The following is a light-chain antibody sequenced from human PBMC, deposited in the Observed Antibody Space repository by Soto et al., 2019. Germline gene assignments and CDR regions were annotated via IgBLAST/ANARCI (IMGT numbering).Light chain of an antibody. CDR2: AAS. J-gene: IGKJ5*01. Sequence: DIQMTQSPSSLSASVGDRVTITCRASQSIGSHLNWYQQYPGKAPKLLIYAASGLPSGVPSRFSGSGSGTDFTLTISSLEPEDFAVYYCQHRYNWLIAFGQGTRLEIK. CDR1: QSIGSH. CDR3: QHRYNWLIA. V-gene: IGKV1-39*01.